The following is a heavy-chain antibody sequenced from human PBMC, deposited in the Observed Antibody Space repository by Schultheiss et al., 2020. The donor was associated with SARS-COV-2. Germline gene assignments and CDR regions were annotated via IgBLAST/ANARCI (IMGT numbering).Heavy chain of an antibody. CDR1: GFTFSSYG. CDR2: IWYDGSNK. Sequence: GESLKISCAASGFTFSSYGMHWVRQAPGKGLEWVAVIWYDGSNKYYADSVKGRFTISRDNAKNSLYLQMNSLRAEDTAVYYCAKDHCSGGSCGGGNSGDYWGQGTLVTVSS. J-gene: IGHJ4*02. D-gene: IGHD2-15*01. CDR3: AKDHCSGGSCGGGNSGDY. V-gene: IGHV3-33*03.